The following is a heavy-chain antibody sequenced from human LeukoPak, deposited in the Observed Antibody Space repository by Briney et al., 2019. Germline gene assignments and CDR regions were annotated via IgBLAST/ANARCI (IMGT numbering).Heavy chain of an antibody. D-gene: IGHD1-26*01. CDR3: ARESSGSYFAN. J-gene: IGHJ4*02. CDR1: GFTVPSNY. CDR2: IYDSGST. V-gene: IGHV3-53*01. Sequence: QPGGSLRLSCTASGFTVPSNYMSWVRQAPGKGLEWVPVIYDSGSTYYTDSVKGRFTISRDYSRNTLYLQMDSLRVEDTAVYYCARESSGSYFANWGQGALVTVSS.